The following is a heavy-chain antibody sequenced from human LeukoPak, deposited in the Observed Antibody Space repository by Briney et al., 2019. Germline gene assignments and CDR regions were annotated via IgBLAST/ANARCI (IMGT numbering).Heavy chain of an antibody. CDR2: IKQDGSEK. V-gene: IGHV3-7*01. CDR3: ARDGTRGLVSSSSRFDY. J-gene: IGHJ4*02. CDR1: GFTFSSYW. Sequence: GGSLRLSCAASGFTFSSYWMSWVRQAPGKGLEWVANIKQDGSEKYYVDSVKGRFTISRDNAKNSLYLQMNSLRAEDTAVYYCARDGTRGLVSSSSRFDYWGQGTLVTVSS. D-gene: IGHD6-6*01.